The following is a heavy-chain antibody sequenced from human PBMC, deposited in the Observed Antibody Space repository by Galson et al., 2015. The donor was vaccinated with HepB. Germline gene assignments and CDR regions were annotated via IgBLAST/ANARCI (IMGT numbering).Heavy chain of an antibody. CDR3: VPHYYDSSGYLQDY. CDR1: GYTFTGYY. Sequence: SVKVSCKASGYTFTGYYMHWVRRAPGQGLERMGWINPNSGGTNYAQKFQGRVTMTRDTSISTAYMELSRLRSDDTAVYYCVPHYYDSSGYLQDYWGQGTLVTVSS. D-gene: IGHD3-22*01. J-gene: IGHJ4*02. CDR2: INPNSGGT. V-gene: IGHV1-2*02.